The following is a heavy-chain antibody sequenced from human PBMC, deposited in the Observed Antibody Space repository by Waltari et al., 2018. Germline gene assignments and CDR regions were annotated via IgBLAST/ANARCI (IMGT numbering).Heavy chain of an antibody. CDR3: AGRHQIRENFDY. CDR2: LYYSGDT. CDR1: GGSISSSSYY. V-gene: IGHV4-39*01. D-gene: IGHD3-16*01. Sequence: QLQLQESGPGLVKPSETLSLTCTVSGGSISSSSYYWGWLRQPPGKGLEWIGSLYYSGDTYYNPSLKSRVTISVDTSKNQFSLKLGSGTAADTAVYYCAGRHQIRENFDYWGQGTLVTVSS. J-gene: IGHJ4*02.